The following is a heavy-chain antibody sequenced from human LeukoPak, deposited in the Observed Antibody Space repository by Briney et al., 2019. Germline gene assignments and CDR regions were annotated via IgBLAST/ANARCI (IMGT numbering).Heavy chain of an antibody. D-gene: IGHD5-12*01. J-gene: IGHJ4*02. CDR3: TTNAGGFREAPFDY. V-gene: IGHV4-59*01. CDR1: GGSISGYY. Sequence: PSETLSVTCTVSGGSISGYYWTWIPQPPGKGLEWIGYIHYGGSTNYNPSPERRVTISPHTSKHQFSLKLNSVAAAPTAVHYCTTNAGGFREAPFDYWGKGNLVTVSS. CDR2: IHYGGST.